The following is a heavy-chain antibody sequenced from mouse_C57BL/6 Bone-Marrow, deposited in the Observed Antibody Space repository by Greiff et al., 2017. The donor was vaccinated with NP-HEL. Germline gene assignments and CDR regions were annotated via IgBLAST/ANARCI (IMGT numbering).Heavy chain of an antibody. Sequence: EVKLMESGGGLVQPGGSLKLSCAASGFTFSDYYMYWVRQTPEKRLEWVAYISNGGGSTYYPDTVKGRFTISRDNAKNTLYLQMRRLKSEDTAMYYCARIYGNYVYYAMDYWGQGTSVTVSS. J-gene: IGHJ4*01. D-gene: IGHD2-1*01. CDR2: ISNGGGST. CDR3: ARIYGNYVYYAMDY. CDR1: GFTFSDYY. V-gene: IGHV5-12*01.